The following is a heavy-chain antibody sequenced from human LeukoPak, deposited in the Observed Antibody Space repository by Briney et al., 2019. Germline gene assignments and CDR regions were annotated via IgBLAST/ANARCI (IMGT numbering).Heavy chain of an antibody. CDR2: IYYSGST. D-gene: IGHD1-26*01. CDR1: GGSISSGGYY. Sequence: SETLSLTCTVSGGSISSGGYYWSWIRQHPGKGLEWIGYIYYSGSTYYNPSLKSRVTISVDTSKNQFSLKLSSVTAADTAVYYCARWIVGATTGDYYYYMDVWGKGTTVTVSS. J-gene: IGHJ6*03. CDR3: ARWIVGATTGDYYYYMDV. V-gene: IGHV4-31*03.